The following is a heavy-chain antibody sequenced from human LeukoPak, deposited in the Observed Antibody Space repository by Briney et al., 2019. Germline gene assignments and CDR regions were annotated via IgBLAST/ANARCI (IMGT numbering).Heavy chain of an antibody. Sequence: PGGSLILSCAASGFTFGSPRMSWVRQAPGKGLEWVANIKQDGSEKYYVDSVKGRFTISRDNAKDSLYLQMNSLRAEDTAVYYCARRGMYSSSWTYFDSWGQGTLVTVSS. D-gene: IGHD6-13*01. CDR3: ARRGMYSSSWTYFDS. V-gene: IGHV3-7*01. CDR1: GFTFGSPR. CDR2: IKQDGSEK. J-gene: IGHJ4*02.